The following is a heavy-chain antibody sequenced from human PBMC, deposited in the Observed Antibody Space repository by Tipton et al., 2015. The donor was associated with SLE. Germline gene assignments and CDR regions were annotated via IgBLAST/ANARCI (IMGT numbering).Heavy chain of an antibody. V-gene: IGHV4-39*07. D-gene: IGHD3-16*02. CDR1: GGSISSGDYY. CDR2: IYYRGSP. Sequence: TLSLTCTVSGGSISSGDYYCIWIRQPPGKGLDWIGSIYYRGSPYYNPSLKSRVTISVDTSKNQFSLRLTSVTAADTALYYCAAGHTFRGVIVIWGQGTLVTVS. J-gene: IGHJ4*02. CDR3: AAGHTFRGVIVI.